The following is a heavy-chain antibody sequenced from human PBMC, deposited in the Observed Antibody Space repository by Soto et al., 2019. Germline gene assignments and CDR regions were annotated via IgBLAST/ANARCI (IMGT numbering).Heavy chain of an antibody. CDR1: GFTFSSYW. V-gene: IGHV3-7*05. J-gene: IGHJ6*02. CDR3: ARALDGIDV. CDR2: IKEDGSEK. Sequence: PGGSLRLSCAASGFTFSSYWMTWVRQAPGKGLEWVANIKEDGSEKYYVDSVKGRFAISRDNAKSSLYLQMNSLRAEDTAVYYCARALDGIDVWGQGTTVTVSS.